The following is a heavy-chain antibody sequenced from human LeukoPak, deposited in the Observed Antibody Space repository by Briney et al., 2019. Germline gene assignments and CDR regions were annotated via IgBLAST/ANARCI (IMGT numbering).Heavy chain of an antibody. D-gene: IGHD3-22*01. Sequence: GGSLRLSCAASGFTFSSYGMHWVRQAPGKGLEWVAVISYDGSNKYYADSVKGRFTISRDNSKNTLYLQMNSLRAEDTAVYYCAKDSDEVDKEYCYDSSGPWGHFDYWGQGTLVTVSS. CDR2: ISYDGSNK. J-gene: IGHJ4*02. CDR1: GFTFSSYG. CDR3: AKDSDEVDKEYCYDSSGPWGHFDY. V-gene: IGHV3-30*18.